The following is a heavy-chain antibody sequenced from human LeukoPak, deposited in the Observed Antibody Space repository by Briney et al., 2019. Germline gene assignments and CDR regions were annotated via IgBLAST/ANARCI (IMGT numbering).Heavy chain of an antibody. CDR1: GFTFSSYA. CDR2: ISGSGGST. J-gene: IGHJ4*02. Sequence: GGSLRLSCAASGFTFSSYAMSWVRQAPGKGLEWVSAISGSGGSTYYADSVKGRFTISRGNSKNTLYLQMNSLRAEDTAVYYCAKDPWGAPSDIVVVPAASLAPDWGQGTLVTVSS. CDR3: AKDPWGAPSDIVVVPAASLAPD. V-gene: IGHV3-23*01. D-gene: IGHD2-2*01.